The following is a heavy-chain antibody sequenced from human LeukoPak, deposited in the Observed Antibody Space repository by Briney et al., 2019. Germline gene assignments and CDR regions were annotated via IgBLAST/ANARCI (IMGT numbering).Heavy chain of an antibody. D-gene: IGHD3-10*01. Sequence: GGSLRLSCAASGFTFSSYGMHWVRQAPGKGLEWVSYISSSSSTIYYADSVKGRFTISRDNAKNSLYLQMNSLRDEDTAVYYCARDMARGLYYFDYWGQGTLVTVSS. CDR3: ARDMARGLYYFDY. V-gene: IGHV3-48*02. J-gene: IGHJ4*02. CDR2: ISSSSSTI. CDR1: GFTFSSYG.